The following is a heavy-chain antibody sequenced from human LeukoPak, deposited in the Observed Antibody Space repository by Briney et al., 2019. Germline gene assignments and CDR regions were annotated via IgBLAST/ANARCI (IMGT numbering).Heavy chain of an antibody. V-gene: IGHV3-21*01. CDR3: ARAMVRGVIIGGLVDY. CDR2: ISSSSSYI. Sequence: GRSLRLSCAASGFTFSSYSMNWVRQAPGKGLEWVSSISSSSSYIYYADSVKGRFTISRDNAKNSLYLQMNSLRAEDTAVYYCARAMVRGVIIGGLVDYWGQGTLVTVSS. D-gene: IGHD3-10*01. CDR1: GFTFSSYS. J-gene: IGHJ4*02.